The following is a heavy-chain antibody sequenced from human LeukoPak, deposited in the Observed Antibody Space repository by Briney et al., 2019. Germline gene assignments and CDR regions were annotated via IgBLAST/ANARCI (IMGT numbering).Heavy chain of an antibody. J-gene: IGHJ6*03. Sequence: SQTLSLTCAISGDNVSSNSAAWNWIRQSPSRGLEWLGRTYYRSKWYNDYAVSVKSRITINPDTSKNQFSLQLNSVTPEDTAVYYCARGVDGSSWFPPYYYYYMDVWGKGTTVTVSS. CDR3: ARGVDGSSWFPPYYYYYMDV. V-gene: IGHV6-1*01. CDR2: TYYRSKWYN. D-gene: IGHD6-13*01. CDR1: GDNVSSNSAA.